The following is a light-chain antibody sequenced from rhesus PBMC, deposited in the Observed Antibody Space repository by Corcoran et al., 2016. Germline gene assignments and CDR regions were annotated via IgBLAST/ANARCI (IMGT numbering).Light chain of an antibody. CDR2: AAS. CDR3: LPHNRNPPT. Sequence: DIQMTQSPSSLSASVGDRVTITCRASQGINNYLNWYQQKPGKAPKRLISAASSLESGGPTRFSGSGSGAEFTLTIRSLQPEGLSTYYCLPHNRNPPTFGQGTKVEIK. V-gene: IGKV1-43*03. J-gene: IGKJ1*01. CDR1: QGINNY.